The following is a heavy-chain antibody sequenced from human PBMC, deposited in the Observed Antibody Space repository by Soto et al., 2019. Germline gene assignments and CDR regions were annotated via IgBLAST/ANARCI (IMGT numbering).Heavy chain of an antibody. CDR2: INHSGST. V-gene: IGHV4-34*01. CDR1: GGSFSGYY. Sequence: SETLSLTCAVYGGSFSGYYWSWIRQPPGKGLEWIGEINHSGSTNYNPSLKSRVTISVDTSKNQFSLKLSSVTAADTAVYYCARGLGQRFWRGYYRSEWFDPWGQGTLVTVSS. D-gene: IGHD3-3*01. CDR3: ARGLGQRFWRGYYRSEWFDP. J-gene: IGHJ5*02.